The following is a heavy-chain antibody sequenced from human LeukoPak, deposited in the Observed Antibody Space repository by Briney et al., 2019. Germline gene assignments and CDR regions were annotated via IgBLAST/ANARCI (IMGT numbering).Heavy chain of an antibody. Sequence: GGSLRLSCAASGFTFNTNWMHWVRQAPGKGLVWVSCINGDGSTTTYADSVKGRFTISRDNAKNTVYLQINNLRPEDTAVYYCARDRYYVPDNWGQGTLRTAYS. CDR3: ARDRYYVPDN. CDR2: INGDGSTT. D-gene: IGHD3-10*01. J-gene: IGHJ4*02. CDR1: GFTFNTNW. V-gene: IGHV3-74*01.